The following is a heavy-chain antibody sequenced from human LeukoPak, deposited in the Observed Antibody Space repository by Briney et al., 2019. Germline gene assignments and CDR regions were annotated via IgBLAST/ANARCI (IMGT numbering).Heavy chain of an antibody. CDR2: ISAYNGNT. J-gene: IGHJ4*02. Sequence: AASVKVSCKASGYTFTSYGISWVRQAPGQGLEWMGWISAYNGNTNYAQKLQGRVTMTTDTSTSTAYMELRSLRSDDTAVYYCARDNAVYCGGDCYLDYWGQGTLVTGSS. CDR1: GYTFTSYG. V-gene: IGHV1-18*01. CDR3: ARDNAVYCGGDCYLDY. D-gene: IGHD2-21*02.